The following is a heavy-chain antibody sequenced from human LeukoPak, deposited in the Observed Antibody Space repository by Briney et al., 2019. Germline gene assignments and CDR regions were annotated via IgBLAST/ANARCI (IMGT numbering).Heavy chain of an antibody. D-gene: IGHD4/OR15-4a*01. V-gene: IGHV5-51*01. CDR1: GYSFSSYW. Sequence: GESLKISCKGSGYSFSSYWIGWVRQMPGKGLEWMGIIYPGDSDTRYSPSFQGQVTIPADKSISTAYLQWSSLKASDTAMYYCARRGAFTPYGMDVWGQGTTVTVSS. J-gene: IGHJ6*02. CDR3: ARRGAFTPYGMDV. CDR2: IYPGDSDT.